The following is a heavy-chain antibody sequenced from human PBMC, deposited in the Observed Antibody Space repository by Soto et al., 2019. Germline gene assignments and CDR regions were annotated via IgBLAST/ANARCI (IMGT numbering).Heavy chain of an antibody. Sequence: QVQLVESGGGVVQPGRSLRLSCAASGFTFSSYAMHWVRQAPGKGLEWVAVISYDGSNKYYADSVKGRFTISRDNSKNTLYLQMNSLRAEDTAVYYCARGSSGWYRIDYWGQGTLVTVSS. CDR1: GFTFSSYA. CDR2: ISYDGSNK. CDR3: ARGSSGWYRIDY. V-gene: IGHV3-30-3*01. J-gene: IGHJ4*02. D-gene: IGHD6-19*01.